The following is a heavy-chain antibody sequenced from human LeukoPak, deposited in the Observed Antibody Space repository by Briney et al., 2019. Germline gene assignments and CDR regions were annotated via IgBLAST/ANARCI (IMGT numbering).Heavy chain of an antibody. CDR2: LYSGGST. D-gene: IGHD3-9*01. J-gene: IGHJ3*02. CDR3: ARDGYYDILTGYLATDAFDI. CDR1: GFTVSNNY. V-gene: IGHV3-66*01. Sequence: GGSLRLSCAASGFTVSNNYMNWVCQAPGKGLEWVSVLYSGGSTYYADSVKGRFTISRDNSKNTLYLQMNSLRAEDTAVYYCARDGYYDILTGYLATDAFDIWGQGTMVTVSS.